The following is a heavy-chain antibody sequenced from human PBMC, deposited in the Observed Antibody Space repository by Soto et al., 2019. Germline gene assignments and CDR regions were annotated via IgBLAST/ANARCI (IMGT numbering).Heavy chain of an antibody. CDR1: GFTFTDYA. J-gene: IGHJ4*02. CDR2: IWPDGNNR. D-gene: IGHD2-21*01. Sequence: QVQLVESGGGVVQPGRSLRLSCVASGFTFTDYAMHWVRQSPGKGLEWLAIIWPDGNNRYNEDAVKGRFTISRDNSKNTRSLQMGNLGVEDSAVYHCVRDGEFRKWNFDYWGRGTQVIVSS. V-gene: IGHV3-33*08. CDR3: VRDGEFRKWNFDY.